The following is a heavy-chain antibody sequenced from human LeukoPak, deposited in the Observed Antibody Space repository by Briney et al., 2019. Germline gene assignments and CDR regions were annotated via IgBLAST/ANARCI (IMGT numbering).Heavy chain of an antibody. Sequence: GASVKVSCKASGYIFTSFYMHWVRQAPGQGLEWMGRINPNSGGTNYAQKFQGRVTMTRDTSISTAYMELSRLRSDDTAVYYCARDANYGDYGDAFDIWGQGTMVTVSS. CDR2: INPNSGGT. J-gene: IGHJ3*02. CDR1: GYIFTSFY. CDR3: ARDANYGDYGDAFDI. D-gene: IGHD4-17*01. V-gene: IGHV1-2*06.